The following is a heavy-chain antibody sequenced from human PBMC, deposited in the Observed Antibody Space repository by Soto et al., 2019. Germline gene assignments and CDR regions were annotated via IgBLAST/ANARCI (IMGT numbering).Heavy chain of an antibody. CDR1: GWSFSGYN. V-gene: IGHV4-34*01. CDR2: INHSGST. J-gene: IGHJ6*02. CDR3: AKSYYYYYGMDV. Sequence: XETLSLTCSVYGWSFSGYNWSWIRQPPGKGLEWIGEINHSGSTNYNPSLKSRVTISVDTSKNQFSLKLSSVTAADTAVYYCAKSYYYYYGMDVWGQGTKVTVSS.